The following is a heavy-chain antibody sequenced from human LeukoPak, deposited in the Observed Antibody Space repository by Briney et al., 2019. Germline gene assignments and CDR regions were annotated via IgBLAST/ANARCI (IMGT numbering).Heavy chain of an antibody. D-gene: IGHD3-22*01. Sequence: ASVKVSCKASGYTFTNYYMHWVRQAPGQGLGWMGIINPSGGSTTYAQKFQGRVTMTRDTSTSTVYMTLSSLTSEDTAVYYCARAGYWAATGYATDWGQGSLVTVPS. J-gene: IGHJ1*01. CDR1: GYTFTNYY. CDR3: ARAGYWAATGYATD. V-gene: IGHV1-46*03. CDR2: INPSGGST.